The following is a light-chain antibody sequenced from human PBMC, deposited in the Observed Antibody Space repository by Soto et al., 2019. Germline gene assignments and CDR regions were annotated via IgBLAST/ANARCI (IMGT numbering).Light chain of an antibody. Sequence: EIVVTQSPATLSLSPGERATLSCRASQSVSSSYSAWYQQNRGPAPRLLIYGASSRATGIAGRCSGSGSGTDFPLTSSILEHEFFAYYYCQQYSSAPWTFGQGTKVEIK. CDR2: GAS. J-gene: IGKJ1*01. V-gene: IGKV3-20*01. CDR3: QQYSSAPWT. CDR1: QSVSSSY.